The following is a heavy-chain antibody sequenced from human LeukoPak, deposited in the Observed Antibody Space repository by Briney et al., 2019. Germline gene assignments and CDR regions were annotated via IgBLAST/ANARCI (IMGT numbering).Heavy chain of an antibody. CDR3: ASTGYSGYDLDY. CDR1: GGSISSSSYY. CDR2: IYYSGST. Sequence: PSETLSLTCTVSGGSISSSSYYWGWIRQPPGKGLEWIGSIYYSGSTNYNPSLKSRVTISVDTSKNQFSLKLSSVTAADTAVYYCASTGYSGYDLDYWGQGTLVNVSS. D-gene: IGHD5-12*01. J-gene: IGHJ4*02. V-gene: IGHV4-39*07.